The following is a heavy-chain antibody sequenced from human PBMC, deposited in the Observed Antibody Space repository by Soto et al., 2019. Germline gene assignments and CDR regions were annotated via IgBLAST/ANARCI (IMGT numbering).Heavy chain of an antibody. J-gene: IGHJ4*02. CDR3: ARDVPPPGIAVAGHFDY. D-gene: IGHD6-19*01. CDR1: GYTFTSYG. CDR2: ISAYNGNT. V-gene: IGHV1-18*01. Sequence: QVQLVQSGAEVKKPGASVKVSCKASGYTFTSYGISWVRQAPGQGLEWMGWISAYNGNTNNAQKLQGRVTMTTDTSTSTAYMELRSLRSDDTAVYYCARDVPPPGIAVAGHFDYWGPGTLVTVSS.